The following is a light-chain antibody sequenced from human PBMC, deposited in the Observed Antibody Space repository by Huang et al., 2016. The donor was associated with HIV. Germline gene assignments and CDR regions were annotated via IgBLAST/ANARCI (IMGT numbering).Light chain of an antibody. Sequence: EIVMTQSPDTLSVSAGERATLSCRASQSVSTNLAWYQQRPGQAPSLVIYDASTRAIYNPARFNGTGSGTEFTLTINSLQSEDFAIYYCRHYNNWPQTFGQGTRVE. J-gene: IGKJ1*01. V-gene: IGKV3-15*01. CDR2: DAS. CDR1: QSVSTN. CDR3: RHYNNWPQT.